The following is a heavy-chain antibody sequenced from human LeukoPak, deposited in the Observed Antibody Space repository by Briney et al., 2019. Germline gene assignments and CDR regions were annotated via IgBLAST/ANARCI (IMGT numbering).Heavy chain of an antibody. Sequence: GASVKVSCKASGYTFTSYAMHWVRQAPGQRLEWMGWINAGNGNTKYSQKFQGRVTITRDTSASTAYMELSSLRSEDTAVYYCASFARYYYGSGETYPYGMDVWGQGTTVTVSS. CDR3: ASFARYYYGSGETYPYGMDV. D-gene: IGHD3-10*01. V-gene: IGHV1-3*01. CDR2: INAGNGNT. CDR1: GYTFTSYA. J-gene: IGHJ6*02.